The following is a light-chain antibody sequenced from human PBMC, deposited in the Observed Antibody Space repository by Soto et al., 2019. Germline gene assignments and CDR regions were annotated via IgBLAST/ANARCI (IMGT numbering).Light chain of an antibody. CDR3: GTWDISLDTVV. J-gene: IGLJ2*01. V-gene: IGLV1-51*01. Sequence: QSVLTQPASVSGSPGQSITISCTGSSSNVGGNYVSWYQVLPQTAPKLLIYDNHKRHSGIPDRFSGSKSGTSATLGITDLQTGDEAEYYCGTWDISLDTVVFGGGTKVTVL. CDR1: SSNVGGNY. CDR2: DNH.